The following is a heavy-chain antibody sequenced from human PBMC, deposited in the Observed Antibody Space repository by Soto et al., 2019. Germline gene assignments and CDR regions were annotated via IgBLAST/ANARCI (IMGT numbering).Heavy chain of an antibody. CDR2: ISYDGSNK. J-gene: IGHJ6*02. CDR3: AKDSSSSSVSYYYGMDV. V-gene: IGHV3-30*18. Sequence: QVQLVESGGGVVQPGRSLRLSCAASGFTFSSYGMHWVRQAPGKGLEWVAVISYDGSNKYYADSVKGRFTISRDNSKNTLYLQMNSLRAGDTAVYYCAKDSSSSSVSYYYGMDVWGQGTTVTVSS. CDR1: GFTFSSYG. D-gene: IGHD6-6*01.